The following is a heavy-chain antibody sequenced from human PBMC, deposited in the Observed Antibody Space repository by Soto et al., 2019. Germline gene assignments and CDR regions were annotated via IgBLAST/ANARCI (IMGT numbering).Heavy chain of an antibody. Sequence: SETLSLTCTVSGGSISGYYWSWIRQPPGKGLEWIGYIYYSGSTNYNPSLKSRVTISVDTSKNQFSLKLSPVTAADTAVYYCARVSQYCSGGSCYDYYYYYMDVWGKGTTVTVSS. CDR1: GGSISGYY. V-gene: IGHV4-59*01. CDR2: IYYSGST. CDR3: ARVSQYCSGGSCYDYYYYYMDV. J-gene: IGHJ6*03. D-gene: IGHD2-15*01.